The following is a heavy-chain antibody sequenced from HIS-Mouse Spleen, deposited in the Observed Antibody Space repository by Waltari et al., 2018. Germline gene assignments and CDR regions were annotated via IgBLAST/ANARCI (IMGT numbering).Heavy chain of an antibody. J-gene: IGHJ4*02. CDR2: ISYDGSNK. Sequence: QVQLVESGGGVVQPGRSLRLSCAASGFTFRRSGLHWVRQAPGKGLEWVAVISYDGSNKYYADSVKGRFTISRDNSKNTLYLQMNSLRAEDTAVYYCAKDKHHAFDYWGQGTLVTVSS. CDR1: GFTFRRSG. CDR3: AKDKHHAFDY. V-gene: IGHV3-30*18.